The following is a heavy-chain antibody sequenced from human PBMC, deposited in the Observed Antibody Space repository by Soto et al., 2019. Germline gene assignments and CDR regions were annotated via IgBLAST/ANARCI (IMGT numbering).Heavy chain of an antibody. D-gene: IGHD2-2*01. CDR2: ISAYNGNT. V-gene: IGHV1-18*04. CDR3: ARDRCSSTSCYGSYYYGMDV. CDR1: GYTFTSYG. J-gene: IGHJ6*02. Sequence: WASVKVSCKASGYTFTSYGISWVRQAPGQGLEWMGWISAYNGNTNYAQKLQGRVTMTTDTSTSTAYMELRSLRSDDTAVYYCARDRCSSTSCYGSYYYGMDVWGQGTTVTVSS.